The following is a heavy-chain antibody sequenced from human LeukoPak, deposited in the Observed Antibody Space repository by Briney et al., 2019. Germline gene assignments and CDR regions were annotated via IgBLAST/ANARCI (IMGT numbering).Heavy chain of an antibody. CDR3: ARDYGGNYYFDY. V-gene: IGHV3-30-3*01. CDR2: ISYDGSNK. J-gene: IGHJ4*02. D-gene: IGHD4-23*01. Sequence: GRSLRLSCAASGFTFSSYAMHWVRQAPGKGLEWVAVISYDGSNKYYADSVKGRFTISRDNSKNTLYLQMNSLRAEDTAVYYCARDYGGNYYFDYWAREPWSPSPQ. CDR1: GFTFSSYA.